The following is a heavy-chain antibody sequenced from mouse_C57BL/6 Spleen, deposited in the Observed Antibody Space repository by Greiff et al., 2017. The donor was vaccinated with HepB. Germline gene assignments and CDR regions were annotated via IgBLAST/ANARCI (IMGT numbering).Heavy chain of an antibody. D-gene: IGHD2-1*01. CDR2: IYPRDGST. CDR3: AREGIYYGNYEGYFDY. Sequence: QVQLQQSGPELVKPGASVKLSCKASGYTFTSYDINWVKQRPGQGLEWIGWIYPRDGSTKYNEKLKGKATLTVDTSSSTAYMELHSLTSEDSAVYFCAREGIYYGNYEGYFDYWGQGTTLTVSS. CDR1: GYTFTSYD. J-gene: IGHJ2*01. V-gene: IGHV1-85*01.